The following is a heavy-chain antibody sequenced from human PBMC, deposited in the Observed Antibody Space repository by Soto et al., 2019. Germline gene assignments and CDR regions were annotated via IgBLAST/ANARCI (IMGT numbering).Heavy chain of an antibody. CDR1: GGSISSYY. V-gene: IGHV4-59*01. CDR2: IYYSGST. Sequence: LSETLSLTCTVSGGSISSYYWSWIRQPPGKGLEWIGYIYYSGSTNYNPSLKSRVTISVDTSKNQFSLKLSSVTAADTAVYYCARDGGPRIAAGYYGMDVWGQGTTVTVSS. J-gene: IGHJ6*02. D-gene: IGHD6-13*01. CDR3: ARDGGPRIAAGYYGMDV.